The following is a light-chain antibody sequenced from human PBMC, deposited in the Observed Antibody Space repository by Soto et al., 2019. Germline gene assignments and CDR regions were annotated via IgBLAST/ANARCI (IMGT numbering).Light chain of an antibody. V-gene: IGKV3D-15*01. CDR3: QQYNNWPRT. CDR2: GAS. Sequence: EIVLTQSPGTLSLSPGERATLSCRASQSISSTYLAWYQQNPGQAPRLLIYGASTRATGIPDRFSGSGSGTEFTLTISSLLSEDFAVYYCQQYNNWPRTFGQGTKV. J-gene: IGKJ1*01. CDR1: QSISSTY.